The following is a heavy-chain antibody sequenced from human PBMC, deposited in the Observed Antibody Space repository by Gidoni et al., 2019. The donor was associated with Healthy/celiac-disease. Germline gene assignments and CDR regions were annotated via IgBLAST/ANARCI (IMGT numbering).Heavy chain of an antibody. V-gene: IGHV3-53*01. CDR1: GSTVSSNY. J-gene: IGHJ4*02. Sequence: EVQLVESGGGLIQPGWSLSLSCAASGSTVSSNYMSWVRQDPGKGLEWVSVIYSCGSTYYADSVKGRFTISRDNSKNTLYLQMNSLRAEDTTVYYCARVKRGIAGIPFDYWGQGTLVTVSS. CDR2: IYSCGST. CDR3: ARVKRGIAGIPFDY.